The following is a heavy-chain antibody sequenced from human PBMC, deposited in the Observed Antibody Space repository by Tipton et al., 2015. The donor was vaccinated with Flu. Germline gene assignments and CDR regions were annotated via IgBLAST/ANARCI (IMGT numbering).Heavy chain of an antibody. CDR3: ARGFPRGNLVGGVTQGYFDY. V-gene: IGHV1-69*01. D-gene: IGHD3-10*01. Sequence: QLVQSGAEVKKPGSSLKVSCKASGGTFSSYAFSWVRQAPGQEFEWMGGIIPIFDTANSAQKFQGRVTITAGESTSTAYMELSSLRSEDTAVYYCARGFPRGNLVGGVTQGYFDYWGQGTLVTVSS. CDR1: GGTFSSYA. CDR2: IIPIFDTA. J-gene: IGHJ4*02.